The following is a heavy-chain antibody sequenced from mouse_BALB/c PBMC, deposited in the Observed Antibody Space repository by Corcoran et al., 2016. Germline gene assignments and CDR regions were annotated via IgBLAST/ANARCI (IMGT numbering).Heavy chain of an antibody. J-gene: IGHJ1*01. CDR2: IDPANGNN. V-gene: IGHV14-3*02. Sequence: EVQLQQSGAELVKPGASVKLSCTASGFNIKDTYMHWVKQRPEQGLEWIGRIDPANGNNKYDPKFQGKATITAATSSNTAYLQLSSLTSEDTAVYYCASWDGYFDVWGAGTTVTVSS. CDR3: ASWDGYFDV. CDR1: GFNIKDTY. D-gene: IGHD4-1*01.